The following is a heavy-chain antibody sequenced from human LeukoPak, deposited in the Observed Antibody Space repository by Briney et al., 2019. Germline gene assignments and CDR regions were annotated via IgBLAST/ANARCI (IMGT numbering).Heavy chain of an antibody. CDR3: ARVRRELRFLEWLFFIDY. V-gene: IGHV4-38-2*02. CDR2: IYYSGST. Sequence: PSETLSLTCTVSGYSISSGYYWGWIRQPPGKGLEWIGSIYYSGSTYYNPSLKSRVTISVDTSKNQFSLKLSSVTAADTAVYYCARVRRELRFLEWLFFIDYWGQGTLVTVSS. D-gene: IGHD3-3*01. CDR1: GYSISSGYY. J-gene: IGHJ4*02.